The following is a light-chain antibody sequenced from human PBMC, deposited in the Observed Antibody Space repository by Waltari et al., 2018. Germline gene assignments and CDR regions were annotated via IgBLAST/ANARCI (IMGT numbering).Light chain of an antibody. Sequence: EIVLTQSPGTLSLSPGERATLSCGASQSVSRTLAWYQQKPGQAPRLLIFGASTRAPGIPDRFSGSGSGTDFSLTISRLEPEDFAVYYCQHYVRLPATFGQGTKVEIK. CDR1: QSVSRT. V-gene: IGKV3-20*01. CDR3: QHYVRLPAT. J-gene: IGKJ1*01. CDR2: GAS.